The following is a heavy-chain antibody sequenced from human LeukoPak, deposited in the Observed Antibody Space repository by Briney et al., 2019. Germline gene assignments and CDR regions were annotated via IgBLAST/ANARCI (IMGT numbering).Heavy chain of an antibody. V-gene: IGHV1-8*02. CDR1: GYTFITYD. CDR3: ARAGYGSGSYSWGFLGLDP. D-gene: IGHD3-10*01. J-gene: IGHJ5*02. CDR2: MNANSGNT. Sequence: ASVKVSCKPSGYTFITYDINWVRQSSGRGLEWRGWMNANSGNTGYAQKFQGRVTMTRDTSINTAYMELSSLRSEDTAVYFCARAGYGSGSYSWGFLGLDPWGQGTLVTVSS.